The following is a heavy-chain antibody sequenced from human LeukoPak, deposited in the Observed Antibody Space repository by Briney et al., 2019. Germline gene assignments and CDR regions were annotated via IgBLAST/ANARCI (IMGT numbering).Heavy chain of an antibody. CDR2: ISSSGSTI. V-gene: IGHV3-48*03. J-gene: IGHJ4*02. D-gene: IGHD5-18*01. CDR3: ARDRGDTAYFDY. CDR1: GFTFSSYE. Sequence: PGGSLRLFCAASGFTFSSYEMNWVRQAPGKGLEWVSYISSSGSTIYYADSVKGRFTISRDNAKNSLYLQMNSLRAEDTAVYYCARDRGDTAYFDYWGQGTLVTVSS.